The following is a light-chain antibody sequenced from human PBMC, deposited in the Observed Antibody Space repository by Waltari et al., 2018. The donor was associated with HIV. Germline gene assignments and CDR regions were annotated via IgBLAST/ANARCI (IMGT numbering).Light chain of an antibody. CDR1: NIGARD. Sequence: YVLTQPPSVSVAPNQTATVACIGENIGARDVHWYRQRSGQAPEVVIHDDRGRAPVIPGRIAGSNSGDRATLTIASVEAGGEAVYYCQVWGATNDWVFGGGTKVTVL. CDR3: QVWGATNDWV. V-gene: IGLV3-21*02. CDR2: DDR. J-gene: IGLJ3*02.